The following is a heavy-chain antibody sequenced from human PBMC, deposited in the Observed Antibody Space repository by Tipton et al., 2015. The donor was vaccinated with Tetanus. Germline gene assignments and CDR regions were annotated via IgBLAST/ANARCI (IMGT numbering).Heavy chain of an antibody. D-gene: IGHD4-17*01. J-gene: IGHJ4*02. CDR2: ILGDGNNP. V-gene: IGHV3-64*01. CDR1: GFTFSTYP. Sequence: QLVQSGGGLVQPGGSLRLSCAASGFTFSTYPMHWVRQAPGKGLEFVSSILGDGNNPFYANSVKGRFTISRDNAKNSLYLQMNSLRAEDTAVYYCARDQGYGDYEFDYWGQGTLVTVSS. CDR3: ARDQGYGDYEFDY.